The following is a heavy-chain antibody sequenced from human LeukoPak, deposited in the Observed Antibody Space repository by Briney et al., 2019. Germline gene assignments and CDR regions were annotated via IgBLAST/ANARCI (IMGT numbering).Heavy chain of an antibody. CDR1: GFTFSSYAM. CDR2: IYHSGST. CDR3: ARGLVRGVYYDAFDI. Sequence: GSLRLSCAASGFTFSSYAMSWVRQAPGKGPEWIGEIYHSGSTNYNPSLKSRVTISVDKSKDQFSLKLSSVTAADTAVYYCARGLVRGVYYDAFDIWGQGTMVTVSS. J-gene: IGHJ3*02. D-gene: IGHD3-10*01. V-gene: IGHV4-4*02.